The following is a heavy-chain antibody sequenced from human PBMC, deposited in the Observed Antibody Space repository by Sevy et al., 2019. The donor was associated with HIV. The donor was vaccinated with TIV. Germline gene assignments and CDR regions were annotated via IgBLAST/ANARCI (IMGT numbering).Heavy chain of an antibody. D-gene: IGHD1-26*01. CDR1: GFTFSSFA. Sequence: GGSLRLSCAASGFTFSSFAMSWVRHIPGKGLEWVSTINGRGGSAYYADSVKGRFTLPRDNSNNTVFLQMNRLREEDTAVYYCARPTPRIAPSSAAFFDYWGQGTLVTVSS. CDR2: INGRGGSA. V-gene: IGHV3-23*01. CDR3: ARPTPRIAPSSAAFFDY. J-gene: IGHJ4*02.